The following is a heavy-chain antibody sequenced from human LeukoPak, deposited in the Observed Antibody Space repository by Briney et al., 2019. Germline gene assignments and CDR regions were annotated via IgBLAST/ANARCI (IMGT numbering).Heavy chain of an antibody. D-gene: IGHD6-19*01. Sequence: SQTLSLTCTVSGGSISSGSYYWSWLRQPAGKGLEWIGRIYTSGSTNYNPSLKSRVTISVDTSKNQFSLKLSSVTAADTAVYYCASGPGWYPLDYWGQGTLVTVSS. V-gene: IGHV4-61*02. CDR1: GGSISSGSYY. CDR3: ASGPGWYPLDY. CDR2: IYTSGST. J-gene: IGHJ4*02.